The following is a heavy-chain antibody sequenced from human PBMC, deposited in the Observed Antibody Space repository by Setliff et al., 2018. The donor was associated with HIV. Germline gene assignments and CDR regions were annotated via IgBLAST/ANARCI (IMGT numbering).Heavy chain of an antibody. V-gene: IGHV1-2*02. J-gene: IGHJ4*02. CDR2: INPTSGGT. Sequence: VASVKVSCKASGYTFTDYYMHWVRQAPGQGLEWMGWINPTSGGTNYAQKLQGRVTMTTDTSTSTAYMELRSLRSDDTAVYYCAGVRYNFWSGYYGPGIDYWGQGTLVTVSS. CDR3: AGVRYNFWSGYYGPGIDY. CDR1: GYTFTDYY. D-gene: IGHD3-3*01.